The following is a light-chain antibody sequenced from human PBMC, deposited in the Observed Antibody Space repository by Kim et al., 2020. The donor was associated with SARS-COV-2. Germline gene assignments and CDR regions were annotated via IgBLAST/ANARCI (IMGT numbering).Light chain of an antibody. J-gene: IGKJ5*01. CDR1: QPISNY. Sequence: DIQLTQSPSSLSASVGDRVTITCRASQPISNYLNWYQQKPGKAPNLLIFVASSLHTGVPSRFSGSGSGTDFTLTINNLQLEDVATYYCQQTYSTPPVTFGQGTRLEIK. CDR2: VAS. V-gene: IGKV1-39*01. CDR3: QQTYSTPPVT.